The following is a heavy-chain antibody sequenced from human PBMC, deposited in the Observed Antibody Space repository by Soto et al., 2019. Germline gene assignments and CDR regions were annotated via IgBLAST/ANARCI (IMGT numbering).Heavy chain of an antibody. CDR1: GRTFSSYA. Sequence: VKVSCKGSGRTFSSYAISWVRQAPGQGLEWMGGIIPIFGTANYAQKFQGRVTITADESTSTAYMELSSLRSEDTAVYYCAFSTVTPSDYWGQGTLVTVSS. J-gene: IGHJ4*02. V-gene: IGHV1-69*13. CDR3: AFSTVTPSDY. CDR2: IIPIFGTA. D-gene: IGHD4-17*01.